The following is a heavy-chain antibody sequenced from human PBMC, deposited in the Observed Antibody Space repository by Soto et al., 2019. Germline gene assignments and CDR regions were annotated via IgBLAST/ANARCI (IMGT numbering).Heavy chain of an antibody. D-gene: IGHD2-2*01. J-gene: IGHJ6*02. Sequence: ASVKVSCKASGGTFSSYAISWVRQAPGQGLEWMGGTFPMFGKANYAQKFQGRVTISADKSTSTAYMELSSLRSEDTAVYYCATVDISTWIDGMDVWGQGTTVTVSS. CDR3: ATVDISTWIDGMDV. CDR2: TFPMFGKA. V-gene: IGHV1-69*06. CDR1: GGTFSSYA.